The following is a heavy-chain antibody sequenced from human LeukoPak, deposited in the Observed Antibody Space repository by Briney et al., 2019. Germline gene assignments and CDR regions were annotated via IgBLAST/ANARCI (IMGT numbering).Heavy chain of an antibody. CDR2: IRYDAINK. Sequence: AGGSLRLSCAASGFTFSTYGMHWVRQAPGKGLEWVAFIRYDAINKYYADSVKGRFTISRDNSRNTLYLQMNSLRAEDTAVYYCAELGITMIGGVWGKGTTVTISS. CDR1: GFTFSTYG. J-gene: IGHJ6*04. V-gene: IGHV3-30*02. D-gene: IGHD3-10*02. CDR3: AELGITMIGGV.